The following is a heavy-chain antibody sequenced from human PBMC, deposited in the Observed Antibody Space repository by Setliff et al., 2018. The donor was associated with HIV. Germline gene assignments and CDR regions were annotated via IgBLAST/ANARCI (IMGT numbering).Heavy chain of an antibody. D-gene: IGHD1-26*01. Sequence: PSETLSLTCTVSGGSISSDYWSWIRQPPGKGLEWIGYVYHSGSTNYNPSLKSRVTISVDTSKNQFSMKLRSVTAADTAVYYWARLRSELGVFDYWVQGTLVTVSS. CDR3: ARLRSELGVFDY. V-gene: IGHV4-59*08. CDR2: VYHSGST. J-gene: IGHJ4*02. CDR1: GGSISSDY.